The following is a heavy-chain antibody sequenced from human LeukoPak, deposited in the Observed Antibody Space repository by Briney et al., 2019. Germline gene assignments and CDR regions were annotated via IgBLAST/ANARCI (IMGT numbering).Heavy chain of an antibody. CDR1: GGSLDYYY. CDR2: IYYDGSP. J-gene: IGHJ5*02. V-gene: IGHV4-59*08. D-gene: IGHD5-24*01. CDR3: ASLDGYSTFDP. Sequence: SETLSLTCTVSGGSLDYYYWSWIRQAPGKGLEWIAHIYYDGSPNYNPSLRSRVTISVDTSKNQFSLKLTSVTAADTAIYYCASLDGYSTFDPWGPGILVTVSS.